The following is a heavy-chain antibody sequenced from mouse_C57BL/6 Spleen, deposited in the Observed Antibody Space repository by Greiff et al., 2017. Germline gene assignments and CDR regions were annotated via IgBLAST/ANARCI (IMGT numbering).Heavy chain of an antibody. CDR1: GYTFTDYE. D-gene: IGHD1-1*01. Sequence: QVQLQQSGAELVRPGASVTLSCKASGYTFTDYEMHWVKQTPVHGLEWIGAIDPETGGTAYNQKFKGKAILTADKSSSTAYMELRSLTSEDSAVYYCTNYYGSSRWGQGTLVTVSA. J-gene: IGHJ3*01. CDR2: IDPETGGT. V-gene: IGHV1-15*01. CDR3: TNYYGSSR.